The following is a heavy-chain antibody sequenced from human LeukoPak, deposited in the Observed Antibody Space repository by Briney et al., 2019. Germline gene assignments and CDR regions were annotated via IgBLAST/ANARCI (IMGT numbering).Heavy chain of an antibody. Sequence: SGTLSLTCAVYGGSFSGFYWSWIRQPPGQGLEWIGEISHSGSTNYNPSLKSRVTISVDTSKNQFSLKLSSVTAADTAVYYCARALIAYYDSSGYYFDYWGQGTLVTVSS. V-gene: IGHV4-34*01. D-gene: IGHD3-22*01. CDR2: ISHSGST. J-gene: IGHJ4*02. CDR3: ARALIAYYDSSGYYFDY. CDR1: GGSFSGFY.